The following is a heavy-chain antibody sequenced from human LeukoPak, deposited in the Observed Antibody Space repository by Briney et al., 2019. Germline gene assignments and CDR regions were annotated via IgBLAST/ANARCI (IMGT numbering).Heavy chain of an antibody. J-gene: IGHJ3*02. D-gene: IGHD3-22*01. CDR2: IYYSEST. Sequence: PETLSLTCSVSGASITSYFWSWIRQPPGKGLEWIGYIYYSESTNYNPSLKSRVTMSVDTSKNQFSLKLSSVTAADTAVYYCARGIYYYDGTGYYDAFEIWGQGTMVTVSS. CDR3: ARGIYYYDGTGYYDAFEI. V-gene: IGHV4-59*12. CDR1: GASITSYF.